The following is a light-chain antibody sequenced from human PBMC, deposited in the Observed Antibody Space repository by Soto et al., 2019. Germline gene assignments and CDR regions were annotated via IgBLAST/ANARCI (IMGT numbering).Light chain of an antibody. J-gene: IGKJ2*01. CDR2: GAS. CDR3: QQYNNWPYT. V-gene: IGKV3-15*01. Sequence: EIVMTQSPATLSVSPGERATLSCRASQSVSSKLAWYQEKPGQAPRLLIYGASTRATGTSARFSGGGSVTEFTLTISSLQSEDFADYYCQQYNNWPYTFGQGTKLEIK. CDR1: QSVSSK.